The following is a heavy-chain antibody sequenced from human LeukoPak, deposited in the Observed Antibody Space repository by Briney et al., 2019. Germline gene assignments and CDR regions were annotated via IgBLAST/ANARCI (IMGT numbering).Heavy chain of an antibody. CDR1: GYTFTTYA. D-gene: IGHD6-6*01. V-gene: IGHV7-4-1*02. Sequence: ASVTVSCKASGYTFTTYAMNWVRQAPGQGLEWMGWINTNTGNPTYAQGFTGRFVFSLDTSVSTAYLQISSLKAEDTAMYYCARSIAARSFDYWGQGTLVTVSS. J-gene: IGHJ4*02. CDR3: ARSIAARSFDY. CDR2: INTNTGNP.